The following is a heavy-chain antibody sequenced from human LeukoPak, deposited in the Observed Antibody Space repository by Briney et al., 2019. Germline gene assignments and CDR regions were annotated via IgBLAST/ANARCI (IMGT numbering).Heavy chain of an antibody. D-gene: IGHD4-11*01. CDR1: GFTFGTYW. Sequence: GGSLRLSCAAPGFTFGTYWMSWVRQAPGKGLEWVANIKEDGSEKYYADSVKGRFTISRDNAKKSLYLQMNSLRADDTAVYYCAGERDMTTVWEIFEYWGQGALVTVSS. V-gene: IGHV3-7*01. J-gene: IGHJ4*02. CDR2: IKEDGSEK. CDR3: AGERDMTTVWEIFEY.